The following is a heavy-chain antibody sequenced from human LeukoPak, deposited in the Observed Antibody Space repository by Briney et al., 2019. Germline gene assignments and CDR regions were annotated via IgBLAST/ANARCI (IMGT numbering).Heavy chain of an antibody. V-gene: IGHV4-38-2*01. CDR1: GYSISSASY. D-gene: IGHD3-3*01. CDR2: IYRSGSP. CDR3: ARPISSQGYFGVVID. Sequence: PSETLSLTCAVSGYSISSASYWGWIRQPPGKGLEWIGNIYRSGSPYYNPSLKSRVTISVDTSKNQFSLKLSSVTAADTAVYYCARPISSQGYFGVVIDWGQGTLVTVSS. J-gene: IGHJ4*02.